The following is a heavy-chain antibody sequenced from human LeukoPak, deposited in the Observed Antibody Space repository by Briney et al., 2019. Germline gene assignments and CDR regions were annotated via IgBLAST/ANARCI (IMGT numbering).Heavy chain of an antibody. CDR3: AGSDVIAARPGWFDP. V-gene: IGHV4-4*07. Sequence: SETLSLTCTVSGGSISSYYWSWIRQPAGKGLEWIGRIYTSGSTNYNPSLKSRVTMSVDTSKNQFSLKLSSVTAADTAVYYCAGSDVIAARPGWFDPWGQGTLVTVSS. CDR1: GGSISSYY. J-gene: IGHJ5*02. D-gene: IGHD6-6*01. CDR2: IYTSGST.